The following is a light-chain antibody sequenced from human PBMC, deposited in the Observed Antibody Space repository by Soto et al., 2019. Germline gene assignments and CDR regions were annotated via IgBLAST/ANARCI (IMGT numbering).Light chain of an antibody. CDR1: SSDVGGHNS. CDR2: DVS. V-gene: IGLV2-14*01. J-gene: IGLJ1*01. Sequence: QSVLTHPASVSGSPGQSITISCTGTSSDVGGHNSVSWYRQDPGKAPKLMIYDVSNRPSGVSARFSGSKSGNTASLTISGLQIEGEADYYCSSFTSSVTYVFGTGTKAHRP. CDR3: SSFTSSVTYV.